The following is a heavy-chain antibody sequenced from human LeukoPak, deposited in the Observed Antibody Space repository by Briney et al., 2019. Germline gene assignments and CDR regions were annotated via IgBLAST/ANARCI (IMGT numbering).Heavy chain of an antibody. CDR3: ARELGSGTFDY. Sequence: VRSLRLSCAASGFTFSVYGMHWVRQAPGKGLEWGADMWYDGSKEYYADSVKGRSTISRDTSTNMLYLQMNSLRAEDTAVYYCARELGSGTFDYWGQGTLVTVSS. CDR2: MWYDGSKE. V-gene: IGHV3-33*01. D-gene: IGHD6-19*01. J-gene: IGHJ4*02. CDR1: GFTFSVYG.